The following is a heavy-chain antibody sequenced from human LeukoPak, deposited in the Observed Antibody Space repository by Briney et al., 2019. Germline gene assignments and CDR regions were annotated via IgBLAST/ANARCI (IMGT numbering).Heavy chain of an antibody. CDR1: GFTFNEYT. J-gene: IGHJ6*03. CDR2: ISWDGSST. D-gene: IGHD3-16*01. V-gene: IGHV3-43*01. Sequence: GVLRLSCAASGFTFNEYTIHWVRQTPGKGLEWVSLISWDGSSTYYADSVKGRFTISRDNSKNSLYLQMNSLRTEDTAFYYCAKDKARGNYYYSMDVWGKGTTVTVSS. CDR3: AKDKARGNYYYSMDV.